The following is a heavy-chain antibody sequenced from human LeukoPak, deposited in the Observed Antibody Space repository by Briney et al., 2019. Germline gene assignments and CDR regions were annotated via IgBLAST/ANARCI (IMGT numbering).Heavy chain of an antibody. CDR3: ARGRGVYGYWYFDL. V-gene: IGHV3-23*01. CDR2: ISGNGRNT. Sequence: PGGSLRLSCAASGFTFSSYVMSWVCQAPGKGLEWVSTISGNGRNTYYADSVKGRFTISRDNSKITVYLEMNSLRAEDTAVYYCARGRGVYGYWYFDLWGRGTLVTVSS. J-gene: IGHJ2*01. D-gene: IGHD2-15*01. CDR1: GFTFSSYV.